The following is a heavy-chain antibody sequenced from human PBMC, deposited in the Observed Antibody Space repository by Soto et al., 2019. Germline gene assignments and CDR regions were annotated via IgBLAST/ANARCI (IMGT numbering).Heavy chain of an antibody. CDR1: GHSINSDNYY. CDR2: NYYQGNT. D-gene: IGHD3-9*01. J-gene: IGHJ3*01. CDR3: ARLGRYYDILNGYYIGAFDL. V-gene: IGHV4-39*01. Sequence: SETLSLTCSVSGHSINSDNYYWGWIRQPPGKGLEWIGSNYYQGNTYYNPSLQTRVTIALDKSKSQFSLKLNSVTAVDSAVYFCARLGRYYDILNGYYIGAFDLWGQGPMVTV.